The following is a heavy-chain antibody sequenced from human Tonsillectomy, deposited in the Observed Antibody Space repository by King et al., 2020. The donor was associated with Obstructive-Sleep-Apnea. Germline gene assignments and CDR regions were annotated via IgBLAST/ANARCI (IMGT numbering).Heavy chain of an antibody. CDR3: AKCYSNGYGSGSSPVYYYHGMDV. J-gene: IGHJ6*02. CDR1: GFTFSNYA. CDR2: ISDSGGGT. D-gene: IGHD3-10*01. Sequence: VQLVESGGGLVQPGGSLRLSCVASGFTFSNYAMSWVRQAPGKGLEWVSTISDSGGGTYYADSVKGRFTISRDNSKNTLYLQMNSLRAEDTAVFYCAKCYSNGYGSGSSPVYYYHGMDVWGQGTTVTVSS. V-gene: IGHV3-23*04.